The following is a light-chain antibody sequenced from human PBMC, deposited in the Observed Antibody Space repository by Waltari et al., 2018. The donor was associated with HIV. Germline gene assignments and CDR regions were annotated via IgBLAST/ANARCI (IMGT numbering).Light chain of an antibody. CDR3: QSYDSSLSGSV. J-gene: IGLJ2*01. CDR2: VNN. V-gene: IGLV1-40*01. Sequence: SVLTQPPSVSGAPGQRVTISCTGSSSNIGARFDVHWYQQLPGTAPKLLIDVNNNRPSGVPDRFSGSKSGTSASLAITGLQAEDEADYYCQSYDSSLSGSVFGGGTKLTVL. CDR1: SSNIGARFD.